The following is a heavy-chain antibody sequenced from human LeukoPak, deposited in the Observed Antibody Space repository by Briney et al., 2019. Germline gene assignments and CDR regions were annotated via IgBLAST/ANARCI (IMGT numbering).Heavy chain of an antibody. CDR1: GYTLTGLS. CDR3: ATGRYYDSSGYYYFDY. Sequence: ASVKVSCKVSGYTLTGLSMHWVRQAPGKGLEWMGGFDPEDGETIYAQKFQGRVTMTEDTSTDTAYMELSSLRSEDTAVYYCATGRYYDSSGYYYFDYWGQGTLVTVSS. V-gene: IGHV1-24*01. J-gene: IGHJ4*02. CDR2: FDPEDGET. D-gene: IGHD3-22*01.